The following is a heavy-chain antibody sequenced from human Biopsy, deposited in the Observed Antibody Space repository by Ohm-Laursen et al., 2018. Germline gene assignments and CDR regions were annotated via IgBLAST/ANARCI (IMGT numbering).Heavy chain of an antibody. CDR3: ARDGAGSYHDY. V-gene: IGHV3-11*01. CDR2: ISGSGTTI. D-gene: IGHD3-10*01. J-gene: IGHJ4*02. Sequence: GSLRLSCAASGFTFSDYYMSWIRQAPGKGLEWLSYISGSGTTIFYAGSVKGRFTVSRDNAKNSLYLQMNSLTVEDTAVYYCARDGAGSYHDYWGQGTLVTVSS. CDR1: GFTFSDYY.